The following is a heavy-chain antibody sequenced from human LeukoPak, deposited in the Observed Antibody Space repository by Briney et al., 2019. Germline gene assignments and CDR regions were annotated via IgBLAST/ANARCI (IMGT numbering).Heavy chain of an antibody. Sequence: SETLSLTCIVSGGSISNSYWSWIRQPPGKGLQWIGYIYYSGSTNYNPSLKSRVTISGDTSKNQFSLKLSSVTAADTAVYYCARTLYSRGFYIVDYWGQGTLVTVSS. V-gene: IGHV4-59*08. CDR3: ARTLYSRGFYIVDY. CDR1: GGSISNSY. J-gene: IGHJ4*02. D-gene: IGHD3-22*01. CDR2: IYYSGST.